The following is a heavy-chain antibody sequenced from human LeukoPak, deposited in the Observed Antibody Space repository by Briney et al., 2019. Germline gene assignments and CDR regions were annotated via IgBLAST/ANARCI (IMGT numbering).Heavy chain of an antibody. Sequence: PGGSLRLSCAASGFTFSNAWMSWVRQAPGKGLEWVDRIKSKTDGGTTDYAAPVKGRFTSSRDDSKNTLYLQMNSLKTEDTAVYYCTTDRLRSDYWGQGTLVTVSS. CDR2: IKSKTDGGTT. CDR1: GFTFSNAW. J-gene: IGHJ4*02. D-gene: IGHD1-26*01. CDR3: TTDRLRSDY. V-gene: IGHV3-15*01.